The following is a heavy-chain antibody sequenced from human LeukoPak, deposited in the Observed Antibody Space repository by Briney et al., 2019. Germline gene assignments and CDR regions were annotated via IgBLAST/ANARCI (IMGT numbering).Heavy chain of an antibody. V-gene: IGHV1-69*04. Sequence: SVKVSCKASGGTFSSYAISWVRQAPGQGLEWMGRIIPILGIANYARKFQGRVTITADKSTSTAYMELSSLRSEDTAVYYCARDHDKSRGVVTSDYWGQGTLVTVSS. CDR3: ARDHDKSRGVVTSDY. CDR2: IIPILGIA. J-gene: IGHJ4*02. D-gene: IGHD4-23*01. CDR1: GGTFSSYA.